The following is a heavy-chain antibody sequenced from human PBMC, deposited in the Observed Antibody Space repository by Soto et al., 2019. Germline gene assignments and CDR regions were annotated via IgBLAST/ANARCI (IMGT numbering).Heavy chain of an antibody. D-gene: IGHD6-19*01. CDR1: GFTFSSYG. CDR2: IWYDGSNK. Sequence: GGSLRLSCAASGFTFSSYGMHWVRQAPGKGLEWVAVIWYDGSNKYYADSVKGRFTISRDNSKNTLYLQMNSLRAEDTAVYYCARDLGGNRGWYNYYYGMDVWGQGTTVTVSS. CDR3: ARDLGGNRGWYNYYYGMDV. V-gene: IGHV3-33*01. J-gene: IGHJ6*02.